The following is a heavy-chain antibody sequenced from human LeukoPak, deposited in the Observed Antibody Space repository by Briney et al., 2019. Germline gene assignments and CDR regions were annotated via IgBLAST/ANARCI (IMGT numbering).Heavy chain of an antibody. CDR1: GGSFSGYY. V-gene: IGHV4-34*01. Sequence: PSETLSLTCAVYGGSFSGYYWSWIRQPPGKGLEWIGEINHSGSTNYNPPLKSRVTISVDTSKNQFSLKLSSVTAADTAVYYCARGQHIVPFDYWGQGTLVTVSS. CDR2: INHSGST. CDR3: ARGQHIVPFDY. D-gene: IGHD2-21*01. J-gene: IGHJ4*02.